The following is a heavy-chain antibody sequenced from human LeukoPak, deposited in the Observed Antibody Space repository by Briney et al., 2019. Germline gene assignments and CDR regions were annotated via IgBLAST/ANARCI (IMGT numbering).Heavy chain of an antibody. J-gene: IGHJ6*02. CDR3: ARSGLLTGYYHYGMDV. CDR1: GYTFTGYY. Sequence: ASVKVSCKASGYTFTGYYMHWVRQAPGQGREWMGWINPNGGGTNYAQKFQGRGTMTRDTSISTASTQLSSLRSDDTAVSYSARSGLLTGYYHYGMDVWGQETTVTVSS. V-gene: IGHV1-2*02. CDR2: INPNGGGT. D-gene: IGHD3-9*01.